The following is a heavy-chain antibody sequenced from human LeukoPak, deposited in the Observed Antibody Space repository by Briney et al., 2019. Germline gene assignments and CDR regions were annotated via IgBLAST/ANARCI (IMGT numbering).Heavy chain of an antibody. CDR1: GFTFSSYA. J-gene: IGHJ2*01. V-gene: IGHV3-23*01. D-gene: IGHD3-22*01. Sequence: GGSLRLSCAASGFTFSSYAMSWVRQAPGKGLEWVSGISGSGGRTYYADSVKGRFTIARDNSKNTLYLQMNSLRAEDTDVYYCAKSSGPYSLWYFDLWGRGTLVTVSS. CDR2: ISGSGGRT. CDR3: AKSSGPYSLWYFDL.